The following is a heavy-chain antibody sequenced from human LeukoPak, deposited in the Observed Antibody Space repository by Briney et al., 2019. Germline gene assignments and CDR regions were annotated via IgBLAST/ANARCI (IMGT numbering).Heavy chain of an antibody. CDR2: ISNNNRYT. CDR3: TRGSGNYLLFDY. Sequence: PGGSLRLSCATSGFTFSGHYMAWIRQAPGKGLEWISYISNNNRYTNYADSVKGRFTISRDNAKNSLYLQMNSLRVDDTAVYYCTRGSGNYLLFDYWGQGTLVTVSS. V-gene: IGHV3-11*06. CDR1: GFTFSGHY. D-gene: IGHD1-7*01. J-gene: IGHJ4*02.